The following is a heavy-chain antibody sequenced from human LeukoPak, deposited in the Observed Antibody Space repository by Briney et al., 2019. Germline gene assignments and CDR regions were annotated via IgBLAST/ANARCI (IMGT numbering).Heavy chain of an antibody. CDR3: ARGTPGYNYV. V-gene: IGHV3-53*01. CDR2: IYSGGST. J-gene: IGHJ4*02. CDR1: GFTVNSDY. D-gene: IGHD5-18*01. Sequence: GGSLRLSCAASGFTVNSDYMTWVRQAPGKGLEWVSVIYSGGSTYHADSVKGRFTISRDNSKNMVYLQINSLRAEDTAMYYCARGTPGYNYVRGQGTLVTVSS.